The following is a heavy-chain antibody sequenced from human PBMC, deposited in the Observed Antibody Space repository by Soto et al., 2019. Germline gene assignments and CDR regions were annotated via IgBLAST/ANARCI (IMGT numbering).Heavy chain of an antibody. CDR2: IYHSGST. CDR3: ARKPLYGSGSYYTDGWFDP. J-gene: IGHJ5*02. D-gene: IGHD3-10*01. Sequence: SETLSLTCAFSVVSISSSNWWSWVRQPPGKGLEWIGEIYHSGSTNYNPSLKSRVTISVDKSKNQFSLKLSSVTAADTAVYYCARKPLYGSGSYYTDGWFDPWGQGTLVTVSS. V-gene: IGHV4-4*02. CDR1: VVSISSSNW.